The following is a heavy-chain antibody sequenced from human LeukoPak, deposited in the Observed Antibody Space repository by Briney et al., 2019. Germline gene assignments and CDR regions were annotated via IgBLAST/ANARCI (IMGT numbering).Heavy chain of an antibody. CDR1: GFTFSNNW. Sequence: PGGSLTLSCAASGFTFSNNWMHWVRQPPGKGLVWVSCISSDGSTTPYADSVKGRFTISRHNAKNTLYLQMNSLRAEDTAVYYCARGYIYGCDCWGQGALVTVSS. CDR2: ISSDGSTT. D-gene: IGHD5-18*01. CDR3: ARGYIYGCDC. V-gene: IGHV3-74*01. J-gene: IGHJ4*02.